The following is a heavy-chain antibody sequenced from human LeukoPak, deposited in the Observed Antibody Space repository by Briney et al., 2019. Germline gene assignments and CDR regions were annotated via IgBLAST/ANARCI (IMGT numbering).Heavy chain of an antibody. J-gene: IGHJ6*03. V-gene: IGHV3-30*04. Sequence: GGSLRLSCAASGFTFSNYALHWVRQAPGKGLEWVAVISYDGSNKYYADSVKGRFTISRDNSKNTLYLQMNSLRAEDTAVYYCAREGSSSRAYYYYYMDVWGKGTTVTVSS. CDR1: GFTFSNYA. CDR3: AREGSSSRAYYYYYMDV. CDR2: ISYDGSNK. D-gene: IGHD6-13*01.